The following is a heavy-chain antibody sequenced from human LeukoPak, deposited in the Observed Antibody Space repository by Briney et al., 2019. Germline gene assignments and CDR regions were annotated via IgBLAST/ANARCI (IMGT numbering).Heavy chain of an antibody. CDR2: ISQSGST. J-gene: IGHJ3*02. CDR3: ARALGAFDI. V-gene: IGHV4-34*01. Sequence: SETLSLTCTVSGGSISSYYWSWIRQPPGKGLEWIGEISQSGSTNYNPSLKSRVNISLGTSENQFSLKLSSVTAADTAVYYCARALGAFDIWGQGTMVTVSS. CDR1: GGSISSYY.